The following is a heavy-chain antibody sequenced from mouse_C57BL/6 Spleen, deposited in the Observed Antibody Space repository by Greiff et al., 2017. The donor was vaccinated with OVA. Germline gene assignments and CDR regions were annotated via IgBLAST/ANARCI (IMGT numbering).Heavy chain of an antibody. J-gene: IGHJ4*01. V-gene: IGHV1-4*01. D-gene: IGHD1-1*01. Sequence: QVQLQQSGAELARPGASVKMSCKASGYTFTSYTMHWVKQRPGQGLEWIGYINPSSGYTKYNQKFKDKATLTADKSSSTAYMQLSSLTSEDSAVYYCAREGYYGSSYEAMDYWDQGTSVTVSS. CDR1: GYTFTSYT. CDR2: INPSSGYT. CDR3: AREGYYGSSYEAMDY.